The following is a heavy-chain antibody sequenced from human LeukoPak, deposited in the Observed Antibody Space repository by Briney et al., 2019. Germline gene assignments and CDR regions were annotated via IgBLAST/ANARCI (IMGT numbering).Heavy chain of an antibody. CDR1: GYTLTELS. J-gene: IGHJ3*02. D-gene: IGHD6-13*01. CDR3: AYSSSWDDAFDI. CDR2: FDPEDGET. V-gene: IGHV1-24*01. Sequence: ASVKVSCKVPGYTLTELSMHWVRQAPGKGLEWMGGFDPEDGETIYAQKFQGRVTMTEDTSTDTAYMELSSLRSEDTAVYYCAYSSSWDDAFDIWGQGTMVTVSS.